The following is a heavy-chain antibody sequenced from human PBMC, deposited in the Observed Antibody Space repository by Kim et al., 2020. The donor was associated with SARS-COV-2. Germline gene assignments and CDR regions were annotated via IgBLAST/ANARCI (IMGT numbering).Heavy chain of an antibody. V-gene: IGHV3-43*01. CDR2: ITWDRPYT. CDR3: VKDHGNCRGGTCYNYYYSMDV. CDR1: GFTFDDYT. J-gene: IGHJ6*02. Sequence: GGSLRLSCAASGFTFDDYTMHWVRQAPGKGLEWVSLITWDRPYTYYADSVKGRFTTSRDNNRKSLYLQMNSLRPEDTALYYCVKDHGNCRGGTCYNYYYSMDVWGQGPTVTVSS. D-gene: IGHD2-15*01.